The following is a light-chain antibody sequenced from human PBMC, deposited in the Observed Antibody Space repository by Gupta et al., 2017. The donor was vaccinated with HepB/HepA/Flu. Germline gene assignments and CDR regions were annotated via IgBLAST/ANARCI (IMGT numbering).Light chain of an antibody. V-gene: IGLV1-44*01. CDR3: STWDDSLDGLCV. CDR2: RND. Sequence: QSVLTQPPSASGTPGQKVLISCSGSNSNIGRNAVNWYQQVPGAAPKLVIYRNDQRPSGVPDRFSGSRSGTSASLAISGLQSEDEADYYCSTWDDSLDGLCVFGTGTKVTVL. J-gene: IGLJ1*01. CDR1: NSNIGRNA.